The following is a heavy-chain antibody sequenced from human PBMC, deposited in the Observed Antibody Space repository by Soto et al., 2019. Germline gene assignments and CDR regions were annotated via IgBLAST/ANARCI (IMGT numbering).Heavy chain of an antibody. CDR2: ISYDGTNK. D-gene: IGHD2-15*01. Sequence: QVQLVESGGGVVQPGRSLRLSCAASGFTFSSYGMHWVRQAPGKGLEWVAVISYDGTNKYYADSVKGRFTITRDNSKNTVYMQMNSLRAEDTAVYYCAKKAVAYYHDGMDVWGQGTTVTVSS. J-gene: IGHJ6*02. V-gene: IGHV3-30*18. CDR1: GFTFSSYG. CDR3: AKKAVAYYHDGMDV.